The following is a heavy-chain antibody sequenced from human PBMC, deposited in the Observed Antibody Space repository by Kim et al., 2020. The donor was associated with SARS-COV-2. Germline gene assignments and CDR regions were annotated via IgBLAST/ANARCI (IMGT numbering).Heavy chain of an antibody. Sequence: YYSTSLKTRLTISKDTSKNQVVLTMTNLDPVDTATYYCARILGVASAPDFWGQGTLVTVSS. D-gene: IGHD2-8*01. J-gene: IGHJ4*02. CDR3: ARILGVASAPDF. V-gene: IGHV2-70*01.